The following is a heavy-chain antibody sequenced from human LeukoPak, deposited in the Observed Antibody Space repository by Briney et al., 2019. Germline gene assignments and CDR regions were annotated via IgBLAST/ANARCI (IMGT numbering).Heavy chain of an antibody. CDR2: ISVSGTLT. J-gene: IGHJ5*02. V-gene: IGHV3-48*03. D-gene: IGHD3-22*01. CDR3: AKDYYYYDSSGYFS. CDR1: GFTFSSYE. Sequence: GGSLRLSCAASGFTFSSYEMNWVRQAPGKGLEWISYISVSGTLTHYADSVEGRFTISRDNSKNTLYLQMNSLRAEDTAVYYCAKDYYYYDSSGYFSWGQGTLVTVSS.